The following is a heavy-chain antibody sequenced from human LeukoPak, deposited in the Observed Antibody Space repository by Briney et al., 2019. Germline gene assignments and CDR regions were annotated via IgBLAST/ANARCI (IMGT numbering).Heavy chain of an antibody. D-gene: IGHD2-2*01. CDR2: ISGSGDTT. Sequence: GGSLRLSCAASGFTFGSYAMSWVRQAPGKGLEWVSVISGSGDTTDYADSVKGRFTISRDNSKNTLYLQMNSLRAEDTAVYYCSKLRSSVPAAAYNNWGQGILVTVSS. V-gene: IGHV3-23*01. CDR1: GFTFGSYA. CDR3: SKLRSSVPAAAYNN. J-gene: IGHJ4*02.